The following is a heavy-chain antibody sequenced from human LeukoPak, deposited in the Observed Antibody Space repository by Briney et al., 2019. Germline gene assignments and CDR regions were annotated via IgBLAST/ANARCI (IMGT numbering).Heavy chain of an antibody. Sequence: QPGGSLRLSCAASGFTFSSYWMHWVRQAPGKGPVWVSRINSDGSDTSYADSVKGRFTVFRDNAKNTLYLQMDSLRPEDTALYYCATSSSWYPVSSDHWGQGTLVTVSS. J-gene: IGHJ4*02. V-gene: IGHV3-74*01. CDR1: GFTFSSYW. CDR2: INSDGSDT. CDR3: ATSSSWYPVSSDH. D-gene: IGHD6-13*01.